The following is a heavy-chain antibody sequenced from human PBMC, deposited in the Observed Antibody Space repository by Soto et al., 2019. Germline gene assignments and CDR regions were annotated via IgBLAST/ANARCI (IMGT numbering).Heavy chain of an antibody. J-gene: IGHJ6*02. CDR1: GFTFSSYS. CDR2: ISSSSSYI. D-gene: IGHD3-10*01. Sequence: GGSLRLSCAASGFTFSSYSMNWVRQAPGKGLEWVSSISSSSSYIYYADSVKGRFTISRDNAKNSLYLQMNSLRAEDTAVYYCARDVGGYGSGRGYYYYYGMDVWGQGTTVTVSS. CDR3: ARDVGGYGSGRGYYYYYGMDV. V-gene: IGHV3-21*01.